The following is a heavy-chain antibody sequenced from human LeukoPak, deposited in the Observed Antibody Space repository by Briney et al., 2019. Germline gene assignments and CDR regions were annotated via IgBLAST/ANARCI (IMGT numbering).Heavy chain of an antibody. D-gene: IGHD3-9*01. CDR3: ARADYDILTGPINYYYMDV. Sequence: GASVKVSCKASGYTFTGYYMHWVRQAPGQGLEWMGWTNPNSGGTNYAQKFQGRVTMTRDTSISTAYMELSRLRSDDTAVYYCARADYDILTGPINYYYMDVWGKGTTVTVSS. J-gene: IGHJ6*03. CDR2: TNPNSGGT. V-gene: IGHV1-2*02. CDR1: GYTFTGYY.